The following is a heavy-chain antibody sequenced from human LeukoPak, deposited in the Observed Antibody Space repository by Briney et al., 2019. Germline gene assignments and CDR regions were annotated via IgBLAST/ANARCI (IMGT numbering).Heavy chain of an antibody. Sequence: PGGSLRLSCAASGFTFSSYAMSWVRQAPGKGLEWVSAISGSGGSTYYADSVKGRFTISRDNSKNTLYLQINSLRAEDTAVYYCAKAPAGFIRYFDWGQGTLVTVSS. V-gene: IGHV3-23*01. D-gene: IGHD3-9*01. CDR3: AKAPAGFIRYFD. J-gene: IGHJ4*02. CDR1: GFTFSSYA. CDR2: ISGSGGST.